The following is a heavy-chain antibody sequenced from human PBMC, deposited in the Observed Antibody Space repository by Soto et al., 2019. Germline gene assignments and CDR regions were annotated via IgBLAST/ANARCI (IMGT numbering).Heavy chain of an antibody. J-gene: IGHJ4*02. Sequence: PGGSLRLSCAASGFTFSSYGMHWVRQAPGKGREWVAVISYDGSNKYYADSVKGRFTISRDNSKNTLYLQMNSLRAEDTAVYYGAKARSDYWDYWGQGTMVTVSS. CDR2: ISYDGSNK. V-gene: IGHV3-30*18. CDR3: AKARSDYWDY. CDR1: GFTFSSYG.